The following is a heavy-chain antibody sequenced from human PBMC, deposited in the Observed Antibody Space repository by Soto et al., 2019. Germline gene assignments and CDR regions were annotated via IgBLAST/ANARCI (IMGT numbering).Heavy chain of an antibody. V-gene: IGHV4-30-4*01. D-gene: IGHD3-16*01. CDR3: ARDYAGRFDY. CDR2: IYYSGST. Sequence: SETLSLTCTVSGGPISSGDYYWSWIRQPPGKGLEWIGYIYYSGSTYCNPSLKSRVTISVDTSKNQFSLKLSSVTAADTAVYYCARDYAGRFDYWGQGTLVTVSS. CDR1: GGPISSGDYY. J-gene: IGHJ4*02.